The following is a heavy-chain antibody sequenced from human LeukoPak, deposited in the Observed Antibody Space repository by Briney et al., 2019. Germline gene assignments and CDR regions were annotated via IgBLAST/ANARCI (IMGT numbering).Heavy chain of an antibody. CDR1: GDSISSYY. CDR3: ARGSSWLNPLYYFDY. J-gene: IGHJ4*02. CDR2: IYYSGST. V-gene: IGHV4-59*01. D-gene: IGHD6-13*01. Sequence: PSETLSLTCTVSGDSISSYYWSWIRQPPGKGLEWIGYIYYSGSTNYNPSLKSRVTISVDTSKNQFSLKLSSVTAADTAVYYCARGSSWLNPLYYFDYWGQGTLVTVSS.